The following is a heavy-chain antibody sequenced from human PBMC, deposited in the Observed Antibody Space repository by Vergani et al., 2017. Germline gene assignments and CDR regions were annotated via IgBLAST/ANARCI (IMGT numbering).Heavy chain of an antibody. V-gene: IGHV5-51*01. J-gene: IGHJ4*02. Sequence: EVQLVQSGAEVKKPGESLKISCQISGYRFTNYWIGWVRQMPGKGLEWMGIIHPADSDTRYSPSFQGQVTISVDKSISTAYLQRSSLRASDSAMYYCAILYGRDSSGSKYFDYWGQGTLVTVSS. CDR2: IHPADSDT. CDR1: GYRFTNYW. CDR3: AILYGRDSSGSKYFDY. D-gene: IGHD3-22*01.